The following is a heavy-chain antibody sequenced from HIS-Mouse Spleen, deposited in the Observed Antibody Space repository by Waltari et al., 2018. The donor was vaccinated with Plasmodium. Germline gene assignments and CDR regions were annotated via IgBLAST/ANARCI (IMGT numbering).Heavy chain of an antibody. CDR1: GGSILSSSYY. CDR2: IYYSGST. D-gene: IGHD3-3*01. V-gene: IGHV4-39*01. CDR3: ARQLAYYDFWSGYSRGYYFDY. J-gene: IGHJ4*02. Sequence: QLQLQESGPGLVKPSETLSLTCTVSGGSILSSSYYWGWIRQPPGKGLEWIGSIYYSGSTYYNPSLKSRVTISVDTSKNQFSLKLSSVTAADTAVYYCARQLAYYDFWSGYSRGYYFDYWGQGTLVTVSS.